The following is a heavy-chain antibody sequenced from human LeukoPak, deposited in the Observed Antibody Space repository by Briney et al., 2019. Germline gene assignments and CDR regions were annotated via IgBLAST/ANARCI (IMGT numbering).Heavy chain of an antibody. CDR1: GYTFTSYG. J-gene: IGHJ4*02. CDR2: ISGYNGNT. Sequence: ASVKVSCKASGYTFTSYGISWVRQAPGQGLEWMGWISGYNGNTNYAQQKLQGRVTMTTDTSTSTAYMELRSLRSDDTAVYYCARDLKRGYSSGRYSWGTGSSNDYWGQGTLVTVSP. V-gene: IGHV1-18*01. D-gene: IGHD6-19*01. CDR3: ARDLKRGYSSGRYSWGTGSSNDY.